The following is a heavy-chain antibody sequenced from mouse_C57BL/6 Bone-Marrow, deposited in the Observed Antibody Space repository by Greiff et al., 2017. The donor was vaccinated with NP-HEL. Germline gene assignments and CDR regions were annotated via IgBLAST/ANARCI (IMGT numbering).Heavy chain of an antibody. J-gene: IGHJ2*01. CDR3: ARLYYDYDEDFDY. CDR1: EYEFPSHD. Sequence: EVKLMESGGGLVQPGESLKLSCESNEYEFPSHDMSWVRKTPEKRLELVAAINSDGGSTYYPDTMERRFIISRDNTKKTLYLQMSSLRSEDTALYYCARLYYDYDEDFDYWGQGTTLTVSS. CDR2: INSDGGST. V-gene: IGHV5-2*01. D-gene: IGHD2-4*01.